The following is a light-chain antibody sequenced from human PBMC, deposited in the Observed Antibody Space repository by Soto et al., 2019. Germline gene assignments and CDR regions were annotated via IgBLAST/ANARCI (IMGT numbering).Light chain of an antibody. CDR2: EVT. CDR3: TSYVGNDIWV. CDR1: SSDVGAYKY. J-gene: IGLJ3*02. V-gene: IGLV2-8*01. Sequence: QSALTQPPSASGSPGQSVTISCTGTSSDVGAYKYVSWYQQYPGKAPKLMYEVTKRPSGVPDRFSGSKSGNTASLTVSGLQAEDEADYYCTSYVGNDIWVFGGGTKVTVL.